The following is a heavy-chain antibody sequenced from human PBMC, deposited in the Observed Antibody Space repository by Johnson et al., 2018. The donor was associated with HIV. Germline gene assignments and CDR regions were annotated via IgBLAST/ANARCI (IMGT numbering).Heavy chain of an antibody. CDR2: ISYDGSDK. V-gene: IGHV3-30*04. D-gene: IGHD3-16*01. CDR3: ARGSRYTYDNDDVYLLQAFDV. CDR1: GFTFSSFG. Sequence: HVQLVESGGDVVQPGGSLRLSCAASGFTFSSFGMHWVRQAPAKGLEWVAFISYDGSDKDNADSVRGRFTISRDNSKNTLYLQMNSLRIEDTAVYYCARGSRYTYDNDDVYLLQAFDVWGQGTVVTVSS. J-gene: IGHJ3*01.